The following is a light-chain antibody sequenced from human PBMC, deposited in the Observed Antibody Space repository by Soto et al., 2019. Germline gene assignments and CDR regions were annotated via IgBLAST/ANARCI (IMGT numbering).Light chain of an antibody. CDR1: QGIKDY. V-gene: IGKV3-15*01. CDR2: GAS. J-gene: IGKJ1*01. CDR3: QQYNTWPRT. Sequence: EIVMTQSPATLSVSPGERATLSCRASQGIKDYVAWFQQKPGQAPRLLIYGASTRATAIPARFSGSGSGTEFTLSISSLQSEDFAVYYCQQYNTWPRTFGQGIKVDIK.